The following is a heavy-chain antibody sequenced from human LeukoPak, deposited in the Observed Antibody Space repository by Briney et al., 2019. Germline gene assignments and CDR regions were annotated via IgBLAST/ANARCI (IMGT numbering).Heavy chain of an antibody. CDR3: AKGHDDFRQFDY. CDR2: IIPIFGTG. V-gene: IGHV1-69*13. Sequence: SVKVSCTASGGTFANYAISWVRKAPGQGLEWMGGIIPIFGTGDSAQKFQGRLTITADESTRTTYMELSSLRSEDTAVYYCAKGHDDFRQFDYWGQGTLVTVSS. D-gene: IGHD3-3*01. J-gene: IGHJ4*02. CDR1: GGTFANYA.